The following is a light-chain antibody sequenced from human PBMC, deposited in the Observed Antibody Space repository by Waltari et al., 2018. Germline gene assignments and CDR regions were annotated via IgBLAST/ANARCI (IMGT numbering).Light chain of an antibody. CDR1: SSNIGNNR. V-gene: IGLV1-51*02. CDR2: EED. J-gene: IGLJ2*01. Sequence: QSVLTQPPSVYAAPGQKVTISCSGSSSNIGNNRVAWYQHPPRKAPKLLINEEDKRPPPIPYLFSCSSSGPSATLDITGRQTGDEADYYCGSWVTSLTASVFCGGTKLTVL. CDR3: GSWVTSLTASV.